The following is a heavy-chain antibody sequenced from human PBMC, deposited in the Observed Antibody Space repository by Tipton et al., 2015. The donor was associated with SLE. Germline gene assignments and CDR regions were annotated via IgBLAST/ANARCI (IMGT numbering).Heavy chain of an antibody. CDR3: ARHGDSLMPPDY. V-gene: IGHV4-59*08. CDR2: IYYSGST. J-gene: IGHJ4*02. CDR1: GVSISTYY. D-gene: IGHD2-2*01. Sequence: LRLSCTVSGVSISTYYWSWVRQPPGKGLEWIGYIYYSGSTNHNPSLKSRVTMSVDTSKNQFSLKLSSVTAADTAVYYCARHGDSLMPPDYWGQGTLVTVSS.